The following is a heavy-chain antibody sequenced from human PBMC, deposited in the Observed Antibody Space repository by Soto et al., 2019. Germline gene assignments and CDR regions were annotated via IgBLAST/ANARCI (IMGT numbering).Heavy chain of an antibody. J-gene: IGHJ6*02. V-gene: IGHV3-30*18. CDR1: GFTFSSYG. D-gene: IGHD6-13*01. CDR2: ISYDGTNK. Sequence: QVQLVESGGGVVQPGRSLRLSCAASGFTFSSYGMHWVRQAPGKGLEWVAVISYDGTNKYYADSVKGRFTISRDNSKNTLYLQMNSLRAEDTAVYYCAKDMHSSRWSSPVYLYYGMDVWGQGTTVTVSS. CDR3: AKDMHSSRWSSPVYLYYGMDV.